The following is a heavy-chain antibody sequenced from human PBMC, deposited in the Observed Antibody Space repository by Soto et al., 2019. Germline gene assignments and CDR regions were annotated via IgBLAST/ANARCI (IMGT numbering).Heavy chain of an antibody. Sequence: GGSLRLSCAASGFTFSDYYMSWIRQAPGKGLEWVSYISSSGSTIYYADSVKGRFTISRDNAKNSLYLQMNSLRAEDTAVYYCAGRYYYDSSGPPGYWGQGTLVTVSS. D-gene: IGHD3-22*01. V-gene: IGHV3-11*01. CDR2: ISSSGSTI. CDR3: AGRYYYDSSGPPGY. J-gene: IGHJ4*02. CDR1: GFTFSDYY.